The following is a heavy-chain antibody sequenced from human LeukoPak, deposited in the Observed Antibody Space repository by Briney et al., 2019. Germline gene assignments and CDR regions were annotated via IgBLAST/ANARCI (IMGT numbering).Heavy chain of an antibody. Sequence: SVKVSCKASGGTFSSYAISWVRQAPGQGLEWMGGIIPIFGTANYAQKFQGRVTITTDESTSTAYMELSRLRSDDTAVYYCARDNTNYDFPSMDVWGKGTTVTVSS. D-gene: IGHD3-3*01. CDR3: ARDNTNYDFPSMDV. CDR1: GGTFSSYA. V-gene: IGHV1-69*05. CDR2: IIPIFGTA. J-gene: IGHJ6*03.